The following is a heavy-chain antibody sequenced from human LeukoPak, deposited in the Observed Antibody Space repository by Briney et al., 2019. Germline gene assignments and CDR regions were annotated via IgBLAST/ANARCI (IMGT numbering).Heavy chain of an antibody. CDR1: GFTFSSYG. CDR3: ASRANSGPPF. V-gene: IGHV3-30*03. D-gene: IGHD3-10*01. J-gene: IGHJ1*01. Sequence: GGSLRLSCTASGFTFSSYGMQWIRQAPGKGLEWVALISYDGSNKYYADSVKGRFTISRDNSKNTMSLQMNSLRREDTAVYYCASRANSGPPFWGQGTLVTVSS. CDR2: ISYDGSNK.